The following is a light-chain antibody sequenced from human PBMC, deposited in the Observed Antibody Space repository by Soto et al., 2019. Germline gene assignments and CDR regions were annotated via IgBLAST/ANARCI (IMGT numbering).Light chain of an antibody. CDR2: GAS. Sequence: EIVLTQSPGTLSLSPGERATLSCRASQSVSSSYLAWYQQKPGQAPRLLIYGASSRATGIPDRFSGSGSGTDFTLTISRLAPEDFAVYYCHQYGSSPYTFGQGTKLEIK. CDR3: HQYGSSPYT. J-gene: IGKJ2*01. CDR1: QSVSSSY. V-gene: IGKV3-20*01.